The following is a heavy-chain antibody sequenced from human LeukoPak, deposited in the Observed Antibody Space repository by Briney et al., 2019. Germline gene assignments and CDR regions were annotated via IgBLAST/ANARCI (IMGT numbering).Heavy chain of an antibody. CDR3: VRAHHPGGWFDP. CDR2: INQDGGEI. D-gene: IGHD3-10*01. V-gene: IGHV3-7*04. Sequence: GGSLRLSRAASGFTSSSSSMTCVRQAPGKGLGWVASINQDGGEIHYMDSVKGRFTISRDNATNSLYLQMNSLTAEDTAVHYCVRAHHPGGWFDPWGQGTLVTVSS. CDR1: GFTSSSSS. J-gene: IGHJ5*02.